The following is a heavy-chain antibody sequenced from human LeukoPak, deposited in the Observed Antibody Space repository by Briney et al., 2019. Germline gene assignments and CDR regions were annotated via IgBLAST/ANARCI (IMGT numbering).Heavy chain of an antibody. CDR1: GESFSGNF. CDR2: IDNNGIT. Sequence: SETLSLTCAVSGESFSGNFWPWIRQSPGKGLEWIGVIDNNGITNYNPSLKSRVTMSVDTTRKRFSLRLTSESAADTGVYYCVRGGGGAKGFYFDYWGQGSLGTVSS. J-gene: IGHJ4*02. V-gene: IGHV4-34*01. D-gene: IGHD1-26*01. CDR3: VRGGGGAKGFYFDY.